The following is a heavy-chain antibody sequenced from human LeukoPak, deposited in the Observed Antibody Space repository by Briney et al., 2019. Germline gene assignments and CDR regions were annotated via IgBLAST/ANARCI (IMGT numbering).Heavy chain of an antibody. D-gene: IGHD3-22*01. J-gene: IGHJ4*02. Sequence: AGGSLRLSCAASGFTFSDYYMSWIRQAPGKGLEWVSYISSSGSTIYYADSVKGRFTISRDNAKNSLYLQMNSLRAEDTAVYYCARSASYYYDSSGLRGQGTLDTVSS. CDR1: GFTFSDYY. CDR3: ARSASYYYDSSGL. V-gene: IGHV3-11*01. CDR2: ISSSGSTI.